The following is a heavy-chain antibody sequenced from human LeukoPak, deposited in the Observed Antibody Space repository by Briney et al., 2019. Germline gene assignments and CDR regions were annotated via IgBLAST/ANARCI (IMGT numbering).Heavy chain of an antibody. J-gene: IGHJ3*02. Sequence: GRSLRLPCAASGFTFDDYAMHWVRQAPGKGLEWVSGISWNSGSIGYADSVKGRFTISRDNAKNSLYLQMNSLRAEDTALYYCAKDALGADAFDIWGQGTMVTVSS. CDR2: ISWNSGSI. CDR3: AKDALGADAFDI. CDR1: GFTFDDYA. D-gene: IGHD3-16*01. V-gene: IGHV3-9*01.